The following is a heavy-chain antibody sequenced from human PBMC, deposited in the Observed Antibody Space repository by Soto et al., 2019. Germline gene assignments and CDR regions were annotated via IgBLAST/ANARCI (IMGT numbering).Heavy chain of an antibody. V-gene: IGHV3-48*03. CDR3: VREARCSHGVCQFDY. CDR1: GFTFSPYE. Sequence: PGGSLRLSCAASGFTFSPYEMSWVRQAPGKGLEWISYISSSGSTIHYADSVKGRFSISRDNAKKSLFLQMNSLRAEDTAVYYCVREARCSHGVCQFDYWGRGTLVTVSS. CDR2: ISSSGSTI. J-gene: IGHJ4*02. D-gene: IGHD2-8*01.